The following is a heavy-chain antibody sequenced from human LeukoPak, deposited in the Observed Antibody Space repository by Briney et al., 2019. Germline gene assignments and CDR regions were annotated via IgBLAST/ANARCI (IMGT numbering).Heavy chain of an antibody. CDR3: AKDRTPKSITMVRGVTDY. Sequence: GGSLRLSCAASGFTFSSYAMTWVRQAPGKGLEWVSVISGSGGTTYYADSVKGRFTISRDNSKITLYLQMNSLRAEDTAVYYCAKDRTPKSITMVRGVTDYWGQGTLVTVSS. J-gene: IGHJ4*02. CDR1: GFTFSSYA. D-gene: IGHD3-10*01. V-gene: IGHV3-23*01. CDR2: ISGSGGTT.